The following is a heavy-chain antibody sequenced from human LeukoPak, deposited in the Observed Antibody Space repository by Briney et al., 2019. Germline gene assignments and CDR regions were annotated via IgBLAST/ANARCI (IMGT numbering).Heavy chain of an antibody. J-gene: IGHJ4*02. Sequence: GGSLRLSCAASGFTFTSYSMNWVRQAPGKGLEWVSTISGGGGSTYYADSVKGRFTISRDNSKNTLYLQVNSLRAEDTAVYYCARGKTYYDFWSGYYDYWGQGTLVTVSS. D-gene: IGHD3-3*01. CDR1: GFTFTSYS. V-gene: IGHV3-23*01. CDR3: ARGKTYYDFWSGYYDY. CDR2: ISGGGGST.